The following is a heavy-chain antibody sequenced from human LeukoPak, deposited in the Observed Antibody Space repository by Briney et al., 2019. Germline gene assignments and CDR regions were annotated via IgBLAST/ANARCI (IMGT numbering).Heavy chain of an antibody. Sequence: PSETLSLTCAVSGGSFRGYNSSWIRHPPRKGLEWIWEINHSGSTNNNPSLKRRVTLSVDTSNKQFSLKLSSVTGADRAVYYCASTVTTAPRWYFDLWGRGTLVTV. CDR3: ASTVTTAPRWYFDL. CDR1: GGSFRGYN. D-gene: IGHD4-17*01. V-gene: IGHV4-34*01. J-gene: IGHJ2*01. CDR2: INHSGST.